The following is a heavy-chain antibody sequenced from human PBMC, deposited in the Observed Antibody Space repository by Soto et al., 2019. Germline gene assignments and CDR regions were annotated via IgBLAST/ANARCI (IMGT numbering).Heavy chain of an antibody. V-gene: IGHV1-18*01. CDR2: ISAYNGNT. CDR3: ARDPPLSQPPPYGGYTQSADY. Sequence: GASVKVSCEASGYTFTSYGSCLLRQAPGQGLEWIGWISAYNGNTNYAQKLQGRVTMTTDTSTSTAYMELRSLRSGDTAVYYCARDPPLSQPPPYGGYTQSADYWGQGTLVTVSS. D-gene: IGHD5-12*01. CDR1: GYTFTSYG. J-gene: IGHJ4*02.